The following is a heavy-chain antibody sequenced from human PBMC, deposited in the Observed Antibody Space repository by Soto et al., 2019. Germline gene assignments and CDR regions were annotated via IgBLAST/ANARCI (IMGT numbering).Heavy chain of an antibody. V-gene: IGHV4-34*01. Sequence: PSETLTLTCAFYGGSVNVYYWNWIRQPPGKGLEWIGEINHTGGTHYNPSLKSRVTMSVDTSKNQFSLRLSSVTAADTAIYYCATRITVFGLLLPPFDPWGQGTKVTVSS. CDR1: GGSVNVYY. CDR2: INHTGGT. J-gene: IGHJ5*02. CDR3: ATRITVFGLLLPPFDP. D-gene: IGHD3-3*01.